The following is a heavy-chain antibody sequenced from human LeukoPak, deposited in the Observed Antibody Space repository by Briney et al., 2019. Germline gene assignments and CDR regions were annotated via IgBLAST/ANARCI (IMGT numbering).Heavy chain of an antibody. V-gene: IGHV4-4*07. CDR2: IYTSGST. Sequence: SETLFLTCTVSGDSISGYYWSWIRQPAEKGLEWIGRIYTSGSTHYNPSLKSRITMSVDTSKNQFSLKLSSVTAADTAVYYCARHNGGIVVVPAADYWGQGTLVTVSS. J-gene: IGHJ4*02. CDR1: GDSISGYY. D-gene: IGHD2-2*01. CDR3: ARHNGGIVVVPAADY.